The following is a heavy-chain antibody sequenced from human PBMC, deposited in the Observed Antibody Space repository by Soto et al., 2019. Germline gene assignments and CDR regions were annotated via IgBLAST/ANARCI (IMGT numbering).Heavy chain of an antibody. J-gene: IGHJ6*02. CDR2: ISYDGSSK. V-gene: IGHV3-30*04. D-gene: IGHD6-19*01. CDR1: GFTFNTYA. CDR3: AKDHRGGGSSGWSYYYNYYDMDV. Sequence: GGSLRLSCAASGFTFNTYAMHWVRQAPGKGQEWVAVISYDGSSKYYADSVKGRFTISRDNSKTTLYLQMNSLTAEDTAVYYCAKDHRGGGSSGWSYYYNYYDMDVWGQGTTVTVSS.